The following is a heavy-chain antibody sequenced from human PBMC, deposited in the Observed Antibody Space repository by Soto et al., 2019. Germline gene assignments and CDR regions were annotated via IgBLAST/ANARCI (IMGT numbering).Heavy chain of an antibody. D-gene: IGHD6-19*01. J-gene: IGHJ4*02. CDR2: IYYSGST. V-gene: IGHV4-39*01. CDR1: GGSISSSSYY. CDR3: AGLYSSGPLFTDY. Sequence: QLQLQESGPGLVKPSETLSLTCTVSGGSISSSSYYWGWIRQPPGKGLEWIGSIYYSGSTYYNPSHKSRGTISVDTSKNQFSLKLSSVTAADTAVYYCAGLYSSGPLFTDYWGQGTLVTVSS.